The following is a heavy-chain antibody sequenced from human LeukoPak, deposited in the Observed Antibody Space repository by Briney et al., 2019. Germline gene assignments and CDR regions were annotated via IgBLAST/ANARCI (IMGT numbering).Heavy chain of an antibody. CDR3: ARLTGYCSSTSCSSFDY. V-gene: IGHV5-51*01. D-gene: IGHD2-2*01. Sequence: GESLKISCKGSGYSFTSYWIGWVRRMPGKGLEWMGIIYPGDSDTRYSPSFQGQVTISADKSISTAYLQWSSLKASDTAMYYCARLTGYCSSTSCSSFDYWGQGTLVTVSS. CDR2: IYPGDSDT. J-gene: IGHJ4*02. CDR1: GYSFTSYW.